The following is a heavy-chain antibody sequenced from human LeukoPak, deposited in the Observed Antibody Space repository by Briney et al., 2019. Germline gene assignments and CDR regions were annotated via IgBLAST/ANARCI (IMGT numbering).Heavy chain of an antibody. CDR3: ARALTAVTTKVADP. V-gene: IGHV1-2*02. D-gene: IGHD4-17*01. Sequence: ASVKVSCTASGYTFTGYYMHWVRQAPGQGREWMGWINPNSGGTNYAQKFQGRVTMTRDTSISTAYMELSRLRSDDTAVYYCARALTAVTTKVADPWGQGTLVTVSS. CDR1: GYTFTGYY. CDR2: INPNSGGT. J-gene: IGHJ5*02.